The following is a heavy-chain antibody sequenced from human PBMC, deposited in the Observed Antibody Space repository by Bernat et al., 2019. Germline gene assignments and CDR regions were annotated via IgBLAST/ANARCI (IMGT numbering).Heavy chain of an antibody. Sequence: EVQLLESGGGLIQPGGSLRLSCAASGFTFSSYAMTWVRQAPGKGMEEVSVISGSGGRTYYAESKKGRFISARDNFKNTRNQQMNSLRAEDTAVYYCAKEKLDYGDYRWDYGGQGTLVTLSS. CDR2: ISGSGGRT. CDR3: AKEKLDYGDYRWDY. J-gene: IGHJ4*02. D-gene: IGHD4-17*01. V-gene: IGHV3-23*01. CDR1: GFTFSSYA.